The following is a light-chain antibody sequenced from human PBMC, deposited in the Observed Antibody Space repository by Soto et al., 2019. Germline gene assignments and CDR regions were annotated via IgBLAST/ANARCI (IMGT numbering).Light chain of an antibody. CDR1: QSVSSRY. CDR2: DAS. V-gene: IGKV3-20*01. Sequence: EIVLTQSPGTLSLSPGERATLSCRASQSVSSRYLAWYQQKPGQAPRLLIYDASARATGTPNRFSGSGSGTDFTRTISRLEPEDVAVYYCQQTNTFGGGTKVEL. CDR3: QQTNT. J-gene: IGKJ4*01.